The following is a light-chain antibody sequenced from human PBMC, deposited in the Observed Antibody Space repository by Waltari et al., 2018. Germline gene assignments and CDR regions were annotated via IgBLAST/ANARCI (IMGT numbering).Light chain of an antibody. CDR2: DVS. CDR3: MQGVHLPLT. V-gene: IGKV2-29*02. J-gene: IGKJ4*01. CDR1: QTLLHSDGNTF. Sequence: VMTQTPRTLSVTPGQPVSISCKSSQTLLHSDGNTFLFWYMQKPGQSPHLLIYDVSSRFSGVPDRFSGSGSGTDFTLKISRVEAEDTGVYYCMQGVHLPLTFGGGTKVEI.